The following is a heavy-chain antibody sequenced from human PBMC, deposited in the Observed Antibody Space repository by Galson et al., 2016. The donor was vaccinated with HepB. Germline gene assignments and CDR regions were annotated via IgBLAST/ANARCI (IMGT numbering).Heavy chain of an antibody. CDR1: GFTFSNYA. Sequence: SLRLSCAVSGFTFSNYAMHWVRRAPGKGLEWVAVTDGTNKYYADSVKGRFTISRDDSKSTLYLQMDRLRAEDTAVYYCATDPIVGVPDYCDYWGQGTLVTVSS. CDR2: TDGTNK. V-gene: IGHV3-30-3*01. CDR3: ATDPIVGVPDYCDY. D-gene: IGHD1-26*01. J-gene: IGHJ4*02.